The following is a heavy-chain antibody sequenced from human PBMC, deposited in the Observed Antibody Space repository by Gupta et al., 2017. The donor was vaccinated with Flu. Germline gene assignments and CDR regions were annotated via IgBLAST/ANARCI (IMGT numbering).Heavy chain of an antibody. Sequence: EVQLVESGGGLVQPGGSLGPSCAASGLTLSTYYIDWFRQAPGKGLEWVGRTKDKTNSYTTEYAASVKGRFTISSDDSKNLVHLQMNSLKTEDTAVYYCAREGDSSGPDFDYWGQGTLVTVSS. V-gene: IGHV3-72*01. J-gene: IGHJ4*02. D-gene: IGHD3-22*01. CDR1: GLTLSTYY. CDR2: TKDKTNSYTT. CDR3: AREGDSSGPDFDY.